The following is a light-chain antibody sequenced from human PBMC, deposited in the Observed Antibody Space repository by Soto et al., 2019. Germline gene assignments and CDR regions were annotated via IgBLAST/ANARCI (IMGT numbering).Light chain of an antibody. CDR1: QSVSSN. J-gene: IGKJ1*01. CDR2: AVS. V-gene: IGKV3-15*01. CDR3: QQYNKWPLT. Sequence: EIMMTQSPGTLSASPGERATLSCRASQSVSSNLAWYQQKPGQAPRLLTYAVSTRATGIPARFSGSGSGTEFTLNISSLQSEDFAVYYCQQYNKWPLTFGQGTKVEIK.